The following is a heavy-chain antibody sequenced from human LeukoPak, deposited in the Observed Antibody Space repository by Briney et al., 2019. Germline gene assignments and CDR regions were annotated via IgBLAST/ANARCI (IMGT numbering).Heavy chain of an antibody. CDR1: GFTFSSYA. V-gene: IGHV3-64*01. J-gene: IGHJ4*02. CDR2: ISSNGGST. D-gene: IGHD1-26*01. CDR3: ARVWELSFDY. Sequence: GGSLRLPCAASGFTFSSYAMHWVRQAPGKGLEYVSAISSNGGSTNYANSVKGRFTISRDNSKNTLYLQMGSLRAEDMAVYYCARVWELSFDYWGQGTLVTVSS.